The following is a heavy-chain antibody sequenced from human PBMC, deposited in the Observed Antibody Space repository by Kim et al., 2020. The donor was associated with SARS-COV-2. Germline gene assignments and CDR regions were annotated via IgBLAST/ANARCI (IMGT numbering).Heavy chain of an antibody. D-gene: IGHD6-19*01. CDR3: AAPVAGAGRGY. CDR2: T. J-gene: IGHJ4*02. V-gene: IGHV4-34*01. Sequence: TNYNPALESRVTISVDTSKNQFSLELGSVNAADTAVYYCAAPVAGAGRGYWGQGTLVTVSS.